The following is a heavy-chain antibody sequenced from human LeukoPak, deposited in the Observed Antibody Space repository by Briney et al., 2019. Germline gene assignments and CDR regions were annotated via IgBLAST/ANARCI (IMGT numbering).Heavy chain of an antibody. D-gene: IGHD6-13*01. CDR3: ARHRIAAADDAFEI. V-gene: IGHV4-39*01. CDR1: GGSISTSSYY. CDR2: IYYSGST. J-gene: IGHJ3*02. Sequence: SETLSLTCTVSGGSISTSSYYWGWIRQPPGKGLEWIGTIYYSGSTYYNPSLKSRVTISVDTSENLFSLKLSSVTAADTALYYCARHRIAAADDAFEIWGQGTMVTVSS.